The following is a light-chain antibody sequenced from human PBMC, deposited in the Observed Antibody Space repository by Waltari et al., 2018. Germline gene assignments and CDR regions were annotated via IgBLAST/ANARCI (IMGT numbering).Light chain of an antibody. V-gene: IGKV1-39*01. CDR1: QSITIY. J-gene: IGKJ1*01. CDR3: QQTDSTPWT. CDR2: ASS. Sequence: DIQMTQSPSSLSTSLGDRVTISCRASQSITIYLNWYHQKPGKAPELLIYASSHLQSGGPSRFSGSGSGTDFTLTISSMQPEDFGNYYCQQTDSTPWTFGQGTKVEIK.